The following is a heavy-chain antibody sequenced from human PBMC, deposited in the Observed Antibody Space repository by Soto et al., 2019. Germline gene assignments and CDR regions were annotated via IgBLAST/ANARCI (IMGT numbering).Heavy chain of an antibody. CDR2: IYHSGST. D-gene: IGHD3-16*02. CDR1: GGSISSSNW. J-gene: IGHJ5*02. CDR3: ARGKHDYVWGSYRQNWFDP. Sequence: QVQLQESGPGLVKPSGTLSLTCAVSGGSISSSNWWSWVRQPPGKGLEWSGEIYHSGSTNYNPSLKSRVTISVDKSKNQFSLKLSSVTAADTAVYYCARGKHDYVWGSYRQNWFDPWGQGTLVTVSS. V-gene: IGHV4-4*02.